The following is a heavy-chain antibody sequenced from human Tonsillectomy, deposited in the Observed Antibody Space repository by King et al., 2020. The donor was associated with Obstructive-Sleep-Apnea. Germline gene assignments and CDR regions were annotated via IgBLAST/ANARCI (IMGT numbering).Heavy chain of an antibody. Sequence: QLQESGPGLVKPSETLSLTCTVSGGSISSYYWSWIRQPPGKGLEWIGYIYYSGSTNYNPSLKSRVTISVDTSKNQFSLMLSSVTAADTAVYYCARRDGSGWYYFDYWGQGTLVTVSS. V-gene: IGHV4-59*08. CDR3: ARRDGSGWYYFDY. CDR1: GGSISSYY. J-gene: IGHJ4*02. D-gene: IGHD6-19*01. CDR2: IYYSGST.